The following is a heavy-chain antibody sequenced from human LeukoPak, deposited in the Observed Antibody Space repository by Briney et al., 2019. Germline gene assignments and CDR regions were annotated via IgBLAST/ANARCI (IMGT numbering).Heavy chain of an antibody. V-gene: IGHV5-51*01. CDR1: GYRFTNYW. CDR3: ARGGTYSYGSSDY. Sequence: KPGESLKISCKASGYRFTNYWIGWVRQMPGKGLEWMGIIHPGDSGTKYSPSFQDQVTMSFDESTTTAYLQWSSLRASDSAIYYCARGGTYSYGSSDYWGQGTLVTVSS. CDR2: IHPGDSGT. D-gene: IGHD5-18*01. J-gene: IGHJ4*02.